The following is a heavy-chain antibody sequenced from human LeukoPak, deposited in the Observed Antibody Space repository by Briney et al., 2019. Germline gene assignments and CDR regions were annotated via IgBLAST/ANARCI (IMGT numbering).Heavy chain of an antibody. D-gene: IGHD1-14*01. J-gene: IGHJ6*03. Sequence: SETLSLTCTVSGGSISSSSYYWGWIRQPPGKGLEWIGSIYYSGSTYYNPSLKSRVTISVDTSKNQFSLKLSSVTAADTAVYYCARSGGPRYHVSYYYYMDVWGKGTTVTVSS. V-gene: IGHV4-39*01. CDR2: IYYSGST. CDR1: GGSISSSSYY. CDR3: ARSGGPRYHVSYYYYMDV.